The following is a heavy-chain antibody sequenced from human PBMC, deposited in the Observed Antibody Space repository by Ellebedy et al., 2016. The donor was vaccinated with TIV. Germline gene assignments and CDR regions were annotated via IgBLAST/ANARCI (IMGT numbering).Heavy chain of an antibody. Sequence: GESLKISCAASGFTFSTYAMSWVRQAPGKGLEWVSGISETAYSAYYADSVKGRFSISRDNSKNTLYLQMNSLRAEDTAVYYCARDRSPGIAAAGSYYYGMDVWGQGTTVTVSS. J-gene: IGHJ6*02. D-gene: IGHD6-13*01. V-gene: IGHV3-23*01. CDR3: ARDRSPGIAAAGSYYYGMDV. CDR1: GFTFSTYA. CDR2: ISETAYSA.